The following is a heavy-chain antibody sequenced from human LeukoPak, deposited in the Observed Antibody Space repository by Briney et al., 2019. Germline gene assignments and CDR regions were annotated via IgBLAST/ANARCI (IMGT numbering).Heavy chain of an antibody. CDR2: IYYSGST. Sequence: PSETLSLTCTVSDGSISSSGYYWGWIRQPPGKGLEWIGSIYYSGSTYYNPSLKSRVTISVDTSKNQFSLELSFVTAADTAVYYCASPINYDILTGYLTTFDYWGQGILVTVSS. V-gene: IGHV4-39*01. CDR3: ASPINYDILTGYLTTFDY. CDR1: DGSISSSGYY. D-gene: IGHD3-9*01. J-gene: IGHJ4*02.